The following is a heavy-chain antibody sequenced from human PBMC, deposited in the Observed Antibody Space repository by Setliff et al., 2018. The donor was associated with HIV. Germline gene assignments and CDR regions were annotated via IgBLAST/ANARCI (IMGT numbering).Heavy chain of an antibody. D-gene: IGHD6-13*01. CDR1: GGSISSSSYY. J-gene: IGHJ4*02. Sequence: SETLSLTCTVSGGSISSSSYYWGWIRQPPGKGLEWIGSIYYSGSTYYNPSLRSRVNMSIDTSTRQFSLNLTSVTAADTAVYYCARVKHSSSWYDYPYYFDYWGQGTLVTVSS. CDR2: IYYSGST. V-gene: IGHV4-39*07. CDR3: ARVKHSSSWYDYPYYFDY.